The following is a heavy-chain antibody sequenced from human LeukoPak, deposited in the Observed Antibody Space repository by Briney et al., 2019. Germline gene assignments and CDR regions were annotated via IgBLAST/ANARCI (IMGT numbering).Heavy chain of an antibody. J-gene: IGHJ3*02. Sequence: SETLSLTCTVSGSSITNYYWNWIRQPPGKGLEWIGYVFYSGSTNYNPSLKSRVTISVDTSKNQFSLKLSSVTAADTAVYYCARDAVTYDAFDIWGQGTMVTVSS. CDR2: VFYSGST. V-gene: IGHV4-59*01. D-gene: IGHD2-21*02. CDR1: GSSITNYY. CDR3: ARDAVTYDAFDI.